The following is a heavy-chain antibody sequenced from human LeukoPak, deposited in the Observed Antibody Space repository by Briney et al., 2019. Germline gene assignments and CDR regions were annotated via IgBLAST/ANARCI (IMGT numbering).Heavy chain of an antibody. CDR2: IYWDDDK. CDR3: AHRLNTWHEGWFDP. J-gene: IGHJ5*02. D-gene: IGHD2-2*02. Sequence: SGPTLVKPTQTLTLTCTFSGFSLSTSGVGVGWIRQPPVKALEWLALIYWDDDKRYSPSLKSRLTITKDTSTNQVVLTMTNMAPVATATYYCAHRLNTWHEGWFDPWGQGTLVTVS. V-gene: IGHV2-5*02. CDR1: GFSLSTSGVG.